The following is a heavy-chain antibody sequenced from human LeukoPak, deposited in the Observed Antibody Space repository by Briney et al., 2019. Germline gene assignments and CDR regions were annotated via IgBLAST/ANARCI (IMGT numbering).Heavy chain of an antibody. J-gene: IGHJ4*02. V-gene: IGHV3-30*02. CDR1: GFTFSNHA. D-gene: IGHD3-10*01. CDR3: VSMVRGIGY. CDR2: VWYDGNRK. Sequence: GGSLRLSCVASGFTFSNHAMHWVRQAPGKGLEWVTLVWYDGNRKYYADSVKGRFTISRDNSKNSVYLQLNSLRPEDTAMYYCVSMVRGIGYWGQGTLVTVSS.